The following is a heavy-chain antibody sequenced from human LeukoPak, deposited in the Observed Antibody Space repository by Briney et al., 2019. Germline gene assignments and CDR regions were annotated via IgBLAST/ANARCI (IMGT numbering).Heavy chain of an antibody. CDR3: ARGLSYDSSGYYYDSKYYFDY. D-gene: IGHD3-22*01. CDR2: INPSGGST. Sequence: ASVKVSCKASGYTFTSYYMHWVRQAPGQGLEWMGIINPSGGSTSYAQKFQGRVTMTRDMSTSTVYMELSSLRSEDTAVYYCARGLSYDSSGYYYDSKYYFDYWGQGTLATVSS. J-gene: IGHJ4*02. CDR1: GYTFTSYY. V-gene: IGHV1-46*01.